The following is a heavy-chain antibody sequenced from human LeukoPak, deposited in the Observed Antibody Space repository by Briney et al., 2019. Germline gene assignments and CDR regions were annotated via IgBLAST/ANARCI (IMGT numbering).Heavy chain of an antibody. CDR2: ISVSGGST. J-gene: IGHJ4*01. CDR1: GFTFSGYA. CDR3: AKTITPIYRDSVDY. V-gene: IGHV3-23*01. Sequence: GGSLRLSCAASGFTFSGYAMSWVREAPGRGLEWVSAISVSGGSTYYADSVRGGFTISRDNYKNTPYLQMNSPRDEATAVYYCAKTITPIYRDSVDYWGQGTMVTVSS. D-gene: IGHD4-17*01.